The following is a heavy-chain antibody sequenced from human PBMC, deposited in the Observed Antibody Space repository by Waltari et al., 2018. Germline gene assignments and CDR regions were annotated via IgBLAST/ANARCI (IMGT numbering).Heavy chain of an antibody. V-gene: IGHV3-21*06. Sequence: EVQLVESGGGLVKPGGSLRLSCAASGFTFSNSFMNWVRQAPGKGLEWISSISKSGDSRNYADSVKGRFTISRDNAKNSLYLEMNSLRVEDTAVYYCAKDIREYWGQGTLVTVSS. CDR3: AKDIREY. J-gene: IGHJ4*02. CDR2: ISKSGDSR. CDR1: GFTFSNSF. D-gene: IGHD3-3*02.